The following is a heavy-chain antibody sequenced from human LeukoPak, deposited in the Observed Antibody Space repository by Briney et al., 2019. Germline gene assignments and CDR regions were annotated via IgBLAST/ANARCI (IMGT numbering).Heavy chain of an antibody. CDR2: IYHSGST. D-gene: IGHD3-10*01. V-gene: IGHV4-30-2*01. CDR3: ARRTYGSGSSHWFDP. Sequence: PSETLSLTCAVSGGSISSGGYSWSWVRQPPGGGLGWIGYIYHSGSTYYSPSLKSRVTISVDRSKNQFSLKLSSATAADTAVYYWARRTYGSGSSHWFDPWGQGTLVVVSS. CDR1: GGSISSGGYS. J-gene: IGHJ5*02.